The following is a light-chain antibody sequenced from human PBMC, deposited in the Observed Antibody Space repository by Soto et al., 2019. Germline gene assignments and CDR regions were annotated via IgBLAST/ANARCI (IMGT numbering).Light chain of an antibody. J-gene: IGKJ5*01. Sequence: EIVLTQSPATLSLSPGERATLSCRASQSVSNYLGWYQQKPGQAPRLLIYDASNRATGIPARFSGSGSGTDFILTISSLEPEDFAVYYCQHRGTFGQGTRLEIK. CDR3: QHRGT. V-gene: IGKV3-11*01. CDR2: DAS. CDR1: QSVSNY.